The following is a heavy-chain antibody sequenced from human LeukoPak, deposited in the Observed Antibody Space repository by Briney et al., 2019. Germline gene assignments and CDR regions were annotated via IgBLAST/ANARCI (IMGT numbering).Heavy chain of an antibody. Sequence: SQTLSLTCTVSGGSISSDEYYWSWIRQHPGKGLEWIGYIHYSGSTYYNPSLKSRLTISVDTSKNQFSLKLSSVTAADTAVYYCARQRSYNWYLGLWGRGTVVTVSS. CDR3: ARQRSYNWYLGL. J-gene: IGHJ2*01. CDR2: IHYSGST. D-gene: IGHD3-10*01. CDR1: GGSISSDEYY. V-gene: IGHV4-31*03.